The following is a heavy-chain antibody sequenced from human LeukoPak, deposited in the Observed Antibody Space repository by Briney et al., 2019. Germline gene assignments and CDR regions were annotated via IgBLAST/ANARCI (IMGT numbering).Heavy chain of an antibody. CDR1: GFTFSSYA. D-gene: IGHD3-3*01. CDR3: AKDREFGVVIPPGGFDP. J-gene: IGHJ5*02. CDR2: ISSNGGST. V-gene: IGHV3-23*01. Sequence: GGSLRLSCEASGFTFSSYAMSWVRQAPGKGLEWVLSISSNGGSTIYADSVKGRFTISRDNSENTLYLQMNSLRAEDTAVYYCAKDREFGVVIPPGGFDPWGQGTPVTVSS.